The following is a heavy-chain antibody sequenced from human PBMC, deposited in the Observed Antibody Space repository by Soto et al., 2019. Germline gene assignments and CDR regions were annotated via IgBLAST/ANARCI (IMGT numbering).Heavy chain of an antibody. CDR2: INPNSGGT. CDR3: AREGLRFLEWLFTDYYYGMDV. D-gene: IGHD3-3*01. Sequence: ASVKVSCKASGYTFTGYYMHWVRQAPGQGLEWMGWINPNSGGTNYAQKFQGRVTMTRDTSISTAYMELSRLRSDDTAVYYCAREGLRFLEWLFTDYYYGMDVWGQGTTVTVSS. V-gene: IGHV1-2*02. J-gene: IGHJ6*02. CDR1: GYTFTGYY.